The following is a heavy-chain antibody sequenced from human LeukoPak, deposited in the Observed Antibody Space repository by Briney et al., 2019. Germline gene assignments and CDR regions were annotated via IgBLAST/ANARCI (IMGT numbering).Heavy chain of an antibody. J-gene: IGHJ4*02. Sequence: SVKVSCKASGGTFSSYAISWVRQAPGQGLEWMGGIIPIFGTANYAQKFQGRVTITTDESTSTAYMELSSPRSEDTAVYYCASSRGSGSYYPPNDYWGQGTLVTVSS. CDR2: IIPIFGTA. CDR1: GGTFSSYA. CDR3: ASSRGSGSYYPPNDY. D-gene: IGHD3-10*01. V-gene: IGHV1-69*05.